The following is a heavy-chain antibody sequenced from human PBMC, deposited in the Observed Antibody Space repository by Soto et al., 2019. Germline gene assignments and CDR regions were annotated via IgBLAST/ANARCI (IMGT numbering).Heavy chain of an antibody. V-gene: IGHV4-61*01. CDR2: IYYSGST. CDR1: GGSVSSGSYY. CDR3: ASVQRNYYGSYY. Sequence: SETLSLTCTVSGGSVSSGSYYWSWIRQPPGKGLEWIGYIYYSGSTNYNPSLKSRVTISVDTSKNQFSLKLSSVTAADTAVYYCASVQRNYYGSYYWGQGTLVTVSS. J-gene: IGHJ4*02. D-gene: IGHD3-10*01.